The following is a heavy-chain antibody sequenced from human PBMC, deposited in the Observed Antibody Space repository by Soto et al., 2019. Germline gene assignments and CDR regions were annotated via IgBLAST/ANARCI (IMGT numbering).Heavy chain of an antibody. J-gene: IGHJ4*02. CDR3: ARDLPGSSAALPRLYFDY. CDR2: ISSSSSTI. CDR1: GFTFSSYS. Sequence: GGSLRLSCAASGFTFSSYSMNWVRQAPGKGLEWVSYISSSSSTIYYADSVKGRFTISRDNAKNSLYLQMNSLRAEDTAVYYCARDLPGSSAALPRLYFDYWGQGTLVTVSS. V-gene: IGHV3-48*01. D-gene: IGHD6-6*01.